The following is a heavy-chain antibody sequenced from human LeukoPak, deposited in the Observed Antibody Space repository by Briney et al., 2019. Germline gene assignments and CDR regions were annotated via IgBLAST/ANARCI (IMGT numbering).Heavy chain of an antibody. J-gene: IGHJ4*02. CDR3: ARGYSYGLPFDY. Sequence: PGRSLRLSCAVSGFTFSSYGMHWVRQAPGKGLEWVAVIWYDGSNKYYADSVKGRFTISRDNSKNTLYLQLNSLRAEDTAVYYCARGYSYGLPFDYWCQGTLVTVSS. D-gene: IGHD5-18*01. CDR2: IWYDGSNK. CDR1: GFTFSSYG. V-gene: IGHV3-33*01.